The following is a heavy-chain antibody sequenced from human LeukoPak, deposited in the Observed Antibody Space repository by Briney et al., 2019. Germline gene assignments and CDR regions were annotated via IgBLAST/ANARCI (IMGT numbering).Heavy chain of an antibody. D-gene: IGHD5-12*01. CDR2: IYSNGST. CDR3: ARGAYSGYDLDY. CDR1: GGSISSYY. Sequence: PSETLSLTCTVSGGSISSYYWTWIRQPPGKGLECIGYIYSNGSTNYNPSLKSRVTISVDVSKNQFSVKLSSVTAADTAVYYCARGAYSGYDLDYWGQGTLVTVSS. J-gene: IGHJ4*02. V-gene: IGHV4-59*01.